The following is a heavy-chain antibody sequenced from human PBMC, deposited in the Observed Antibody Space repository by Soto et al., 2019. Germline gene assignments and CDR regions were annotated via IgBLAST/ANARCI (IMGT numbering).Heavy chain of an antibody. V-gene: IGHV3-23*01. D-gene: IGHD3-3*01. CDR1: GFTFSSYA. CDR2: ISGSGGST. J-gene: IGHJ5*02. CDR3: AKGRHGEWLLPTHNWFDP. Sequence: GGSLRLSCAASGFTFSSYAMSWVRQAPGKGLEWVSAISGSGGSTYYADSVKGRFTISRDNSKNTLYLQMNSLRAEDTAVYYCAKGRHGEWLLPTHNWFDPWGQGTLVTVSS.